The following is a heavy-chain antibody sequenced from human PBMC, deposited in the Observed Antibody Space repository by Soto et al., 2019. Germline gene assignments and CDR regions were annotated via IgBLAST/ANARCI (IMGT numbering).Heavy chain of an antibody. CDR3: ARPIEAVAGMSFDY. V-gene: IGHV4-39*01. CDR2: IYYSGST. Sequence: KPSETLSLTCTVSGGSISSSSYYWGWIRQPPGKGLEWIGSIYYSGSTYYNPSLKSRVTISVDTSKNQFSLKLSSVTAADTAVYYCARPIEAVAGMSFDYWGQGTLVTVSS. J-gene: IGHJ4*02. CDR1: GGSISSSSYY. D-gene: IGHD6-19*01.